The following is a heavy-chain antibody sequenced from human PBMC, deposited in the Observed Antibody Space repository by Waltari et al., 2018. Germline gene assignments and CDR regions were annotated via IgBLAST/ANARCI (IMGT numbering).Heavy chain of an antibody. D-gene: IGHD5-18*01. J-gene: IGHJ4*02. CDR1: GFTFSSYG. CDR3: ARGTRIQLWYFDY. CDR2: IWYDGSNK. Sequence: QVQLVESGGGVVQPGRSLRLSCAASGFTFSSYGMHWVRQAPGKGLEWVAVIWYDGSNKYYADSVKGRFTISRDNSKNTLYLQMNSLRAEDTAVYYCARGTRIQLWYFDYWGQGTLVTVSS. V-gene: IGHV3-33*08.